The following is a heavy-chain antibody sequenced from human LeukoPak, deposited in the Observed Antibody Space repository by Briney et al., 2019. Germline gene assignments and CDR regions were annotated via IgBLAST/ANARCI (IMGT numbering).Heavy chain of an antibody. CDR2: INHSGST. CDR3: AREGEVGAADPGAFDI. CDR1: GGSFSGYY. Sequence: SETLSLTCAVYGGSFSGYYWSWIRQPPGKGLEWIGEINHSGSTNYNPSLKSRVTISVDTSKNQFSLKLSSVTAADTAVYYCAREGEVGAADPGAFDIWGQGTMVTVSS. J-gene: IGHJ3*02. V-gene: IGHV4-34*01. D-gene: IGHD1-26*01.